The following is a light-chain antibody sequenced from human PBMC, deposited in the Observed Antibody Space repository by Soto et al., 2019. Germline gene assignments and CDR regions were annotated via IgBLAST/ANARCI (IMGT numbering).Light chain of an antibody. CDR1: SSDVGADNY. V-gene: IGLV2-14*03. Sequence: QSALTQPASVSGSPGQSITISCTGTSSDVGADNYVCWYQQHPDNAPKLIIYELTNRPSGVSNRFSGSMSGNTASLTISGLQAEDEADYYCSSYSTTSTLVVFGGGTKLTVL. J-gene: IGLJ3*02. CDR2: ELT. CDR3: SSYSTTSTLVV.